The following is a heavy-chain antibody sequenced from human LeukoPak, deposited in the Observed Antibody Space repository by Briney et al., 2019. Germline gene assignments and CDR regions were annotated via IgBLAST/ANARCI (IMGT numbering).Heavy chain of an antibody. CDR2: IYHSGST. CDR1: GGSISSGGYS. CDR3: ARASPNVRYFDWLSHFDY. D-gene: IGHD3-9*01. Sequence: SETLSLTCAVSGGSISSGGYSWSWIRQPPGKGLEWNGYIYHSGSTYYNPSLKSRVTISVDRSKNQFSLKLSSVTAADTAVYYCARASPNVRYFDWLSHFDYWGQGTLVTVSS. J-gene: IGHJ4*02. V-gene: IGHV4-30-2*01.